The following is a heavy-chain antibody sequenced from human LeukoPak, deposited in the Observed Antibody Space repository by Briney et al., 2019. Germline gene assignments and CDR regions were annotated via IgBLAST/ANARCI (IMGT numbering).Heavy chain of an antibody. D-gene: IGHD3-3*01. CDR1: GYTFTSYY. CDR2: INPSGGST. J-gene: IGHJ4*02. CDR3: ARSFLSSRHRRSFVLGGLKY. Sequence: ASVKVSCKASGYTFTSYYMHWVRQAPGQGLEWMGIINPSGGSTSYAQKFQGRVTMTRDTSTSTVYMELSSLRSEDTAVYYCARSFLSSRHRRSFVLGGLKYWGQGTLVTVSS. V-gene: IGHV1-46*01.